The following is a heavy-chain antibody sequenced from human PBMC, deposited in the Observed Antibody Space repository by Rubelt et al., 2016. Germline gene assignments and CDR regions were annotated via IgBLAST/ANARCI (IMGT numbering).Heavy chain of an antibody. CDR1: GDSISSSSYY. D-gene: IGHD1-26*01. CDR3: AKHSYWYFDL. J-gene: IGHJ2*01. CDR2: IYYSRTT. V-gene: IGHV4-61*05. Sequence: QLQLQESGPGLVKPSETLSLTCIVSGDSISSSSYYWGWIRQPPGKGLEWIGYIYYSRTTNYNPSFRSRVPRSVDTSKNQLSLKLSSGTAADTAVYYCAKHSYWYFDLWGRGALVTVSS.